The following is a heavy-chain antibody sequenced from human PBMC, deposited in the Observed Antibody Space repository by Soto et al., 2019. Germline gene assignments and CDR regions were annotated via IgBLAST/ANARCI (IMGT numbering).Heavy chain of an antibody. Sequence: GGSLRLSCSGSGFTFADYTMSWFRQAPGKGPEWIGFIRNKGRGGTPEYAASVKDRFTVSRDDSMSIAYLQVNSLKTEDTAVYFCTRSEVATGWADAFDVWGPGTLVTVSS. V-gene: IGHV3-49*03. CDR2: IRNKGRGGTP. CDR1: GFTFADYT. CDR3: TRSEVATGWADAFDV. D-gene: IGHD5-12*01. J-gene: IGHJ3*01.